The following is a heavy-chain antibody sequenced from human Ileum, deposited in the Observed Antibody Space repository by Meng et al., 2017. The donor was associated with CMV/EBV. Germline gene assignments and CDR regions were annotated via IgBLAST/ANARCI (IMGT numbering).Heavy chain of an antibody. J-gene: IGHJ4*02. Sequence: QVHLRESGPGLVEPSETLSLICSVSGGFMSGYYLGWIRQPAGKGLEWIGRIYVSVSTDYNPSLKSRATMSVDTSKKQFSLRLTSVTAADTAVYFCAREVDVDGAVPQKGGYYYDYWGQGILVTVSS. CDR1: GGFMSGYY. V-gene: IGHV4-4*07. CDR2: IYVSVST. D-gene: IGHD3-3*01. CDR3: AREVDVDGAVPQKGGYYYDY.